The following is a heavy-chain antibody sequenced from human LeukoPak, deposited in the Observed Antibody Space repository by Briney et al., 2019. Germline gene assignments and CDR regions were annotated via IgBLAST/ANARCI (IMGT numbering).Heavy chain of an antibody. V-gene: IGHV3-21*04. D-gene: IGHD4-17*01. CDR1: GFTFSSYN. J-gene: IGHJ4*02. Sequence: GGSLRLSCAASGFTFSSYNMNWVRQAPGKGLEWVSSISGSSSYIYYADSVKGRFTISRDNAKNSLYLQMNSLRAEDTAVYYCARVVDHDYGDYYLDYWGQGTLVTVSS. CDR2: ISGSSSYI. CDR3: ARVVDHDYGDYYLDY.